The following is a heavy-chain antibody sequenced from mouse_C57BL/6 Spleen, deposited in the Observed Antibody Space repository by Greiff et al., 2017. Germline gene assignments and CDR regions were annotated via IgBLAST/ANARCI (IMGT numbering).Heavy chain of an antibody. Sequence: QVQLQQPGAELVKPGASVKVSCKASGYTFTSYWMHWVKQRPGQGLEWIGRIHPSDSDTNYNQKFKGKATLTVDKSSSTAYMQLSSLTSEDSAVYYCAMGGYYGSSYDWFAYWGQGTLVTVSA. D-gene: IGHD1-1*01. V-gene: IGHV1-74*01. CDR3: AMGGYYGSSYDWFAY. CDR2: IHPSDSDT. CDR1: GYTFTSYW. J-gene: IGHJ3*01.